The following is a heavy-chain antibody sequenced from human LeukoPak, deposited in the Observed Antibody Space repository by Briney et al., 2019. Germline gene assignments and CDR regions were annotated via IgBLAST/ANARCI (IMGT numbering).Heavy chain of an antibody. D-gene: IGHD6-19*01. CDR3: AKDSAARMYSSGCHD. V-gene: IGHV3-30*02. CDR1: GFTFSSYG. CDR2: IRYDGSNK. Sequence: PGGSLRLSCAASGFTFSSYGMHWVRQAPGKGLEWVAFIRYDGSNKYYADSVKGRFTISRDNSKNILYLQMNNLRAEDTAVYYCAKDSAARMYSSGCHDWGQGTLVTVSS. J-gene: IGHJ4*02.